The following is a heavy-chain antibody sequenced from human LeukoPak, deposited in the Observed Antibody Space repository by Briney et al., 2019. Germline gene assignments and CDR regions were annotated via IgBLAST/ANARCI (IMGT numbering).Heavy chain of an antibody. J-gene: IGHJ4*02. CDR1: GYTFTGYY. V-gene: IGHV1-2*02. CDR2: INPNSGGT. Sequence: GASVTVSCKASGYTFTGYYMHWVRQAPGQGLEWMGWINPNSGGTNYAQKFQGRVTMTRDTSISTAYMELSRLRSDDTAVYYCARALTATYYYDSSGYYYLAYWGQGTLVTVSS. CDR3: ARALTATYYYDSSGYYYLAY. D-gene: IGHD3-22*01.